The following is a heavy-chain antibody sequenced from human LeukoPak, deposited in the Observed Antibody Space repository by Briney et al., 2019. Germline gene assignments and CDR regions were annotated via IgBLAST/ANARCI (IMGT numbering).Heavy chain of an antibody. D-gene: IGHD3-22*01. V-gene: IGHV4-61*02. CDR2: IYSPGTN. J-gene: IGHJ3*02. Sequence: SETLSLTCTVSAGSITSGDYYWSWIRQPAGKGLEWIGRIYSPGTNYNYNPSLKSRVTISIDTSKNQFSLKLTSVTAADTAVYYCARGIGTSYDSSRDAFDIWGQGTMVTVSS. CDR1: AGSITSGDYY. CDR3: ARGIGTSYDSSRDAFDI.